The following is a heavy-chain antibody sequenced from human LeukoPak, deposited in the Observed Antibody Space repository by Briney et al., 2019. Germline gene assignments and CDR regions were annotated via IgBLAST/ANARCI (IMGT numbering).Heavy chain of an antibody. D-gene: IGHD1-26*01. Sequence: SETLSLTCTVSGASVSGSPYYWGRIRQPPGKGLEWIGSIYSSGSTYYNASLQSRVTISIETSKNQISLRLNSVTAADTAIYYCAKSGGYGLIDYWGQGTLVTVSS. J-gene: IGHJ4*02. V-gene: IGHV4-39*01. CDR2: IYSSGST. CDR3: AKSGGYGLIDY. CDR1: GASVSGSPYY.